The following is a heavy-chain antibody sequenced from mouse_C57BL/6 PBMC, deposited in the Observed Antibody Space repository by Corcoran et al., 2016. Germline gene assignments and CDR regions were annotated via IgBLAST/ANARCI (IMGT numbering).Heavy chain of an antibody. CDR1: GYTFTDYN. CDR3: ARRIYGSPFAY. CDR2: INPNNGGT. Sequence: EVQLQQSGPELVKPGASVKIPCKASGYTFTDYNMDWVKQSHGKSLEWIGDINPNNGGTIYNQKFKGKATLTVDKSSSTAYMELRSLTSEDTAVYYCARRIYGSPFAYWGQGTLVTVSA. V-gene: IGHV1-18*01. D-gene: IGHD1-1*01. J-gene: IGHJ3*01.